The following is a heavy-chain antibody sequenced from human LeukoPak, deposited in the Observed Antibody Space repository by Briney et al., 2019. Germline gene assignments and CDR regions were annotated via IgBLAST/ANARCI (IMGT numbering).Heavy chain of an antibody. CDR1: GGSISSSSYY. D-gene: IGHD5-18*01. V-gene: IGHV4-39*01. CDR3: ARRSYGLLYFDY. CDR2: IYYSGST. Sequence: SETLSLTCTVSGGSISSSSYYWGWIRQPPGKRLEWIGSIYYSGSTYYNPSLKSRVTISVDTSKNQFSLKLSSVTAADTAVYYCARRSYGLLYFDYWGQGTLVTVSS. J-gene: IGHJ4*02.